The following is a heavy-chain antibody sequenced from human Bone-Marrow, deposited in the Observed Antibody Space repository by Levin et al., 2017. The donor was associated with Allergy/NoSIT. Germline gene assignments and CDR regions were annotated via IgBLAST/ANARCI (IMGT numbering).Heavy chain of an antibody. Sequence: MASETLSLTCAVYGGSFSGYFWSWIRQPPGKGLEWIGEINHSGSTNYNPSLKSRVTISVDTSKNQFSLKLSSVTAAHTAVYYCARANPGYFHTSGYCFASGCWGQGTLVTVS. CDR1: GGSFSGYF. J-gene: IGHJ4*02. V-gene: IGHV4-34*01. D-gene: IGHD3-22*01. CDR3: ARANPGYFHTSGYCFASGC. CDR2: INHSGST.